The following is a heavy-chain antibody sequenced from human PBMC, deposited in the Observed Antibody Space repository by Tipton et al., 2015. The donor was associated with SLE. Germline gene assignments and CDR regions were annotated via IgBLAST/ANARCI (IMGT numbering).Heavy chain of an antibody. CDR2: IYTSGAT. CDR3: TEGYYYDSSAYYGPFDY. J-gene: IGHJ4*02. Sequence: LEWIGRIYTSGATDDNPSLKSRVTMSVDMSKNQIFLKMTSVTAADSAVYYCTEGYYYDSSAYYGPFDYWGQGTLVTVSS. D-gene: IGHD3-22*01. V-gene: IGHV4-4*07.